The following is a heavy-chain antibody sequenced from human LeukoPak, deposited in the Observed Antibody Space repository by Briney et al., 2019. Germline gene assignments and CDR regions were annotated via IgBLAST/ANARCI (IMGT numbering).Heavy chain of an antibody. CDR3: ARGYYYDSSGRFDL. D-gene: IGHD3-22*01. V-gene: IGHV4-30-2*01. Sequence: SETLSLTCAVSGGSISSGGYSWSWIRRPPGKGLEWVGYIYHSGSTYYNPSLKSRVTISVDRSKNQFSLKLSSVTAADTAVYYCARGYYYDSSGRFDLWGRGTLVTVSS. J-gene: IGHJ2*01. CDR2: IYHSGST. CDR1: GGSISSGGYS.